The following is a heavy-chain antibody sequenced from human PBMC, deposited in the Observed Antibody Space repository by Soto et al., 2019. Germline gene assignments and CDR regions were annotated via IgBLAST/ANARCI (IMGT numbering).Heavy chain of an antibody. J-gene: IGHJ4*02. D-gene: IGHD5-18*01. CDR1: GFTFSSYG. CDR3: VSDRGYGHASVPYS. V-gene: IGHV3-30*03. Sequence: AQLVEAGGGVVQPGRSLRRSCAASGFTFSSYGMHWVRQAPGTGLEWVAVISYDGGLQHYADSVKGRFTISRDNSKNMVLLQMNSLRAEDTAVYYCVSDRGYGHASVPYSWGQGTLVSVSS. CDR2: ISYDGGLQ.